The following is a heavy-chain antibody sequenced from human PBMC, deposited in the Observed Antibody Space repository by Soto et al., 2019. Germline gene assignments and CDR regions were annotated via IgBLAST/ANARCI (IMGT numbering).Heavy chain of an antibody. Sequence: SETLSLTCTVSGGSISPYYWSWIRQPPGKVLEWIGYISYSGSTNYNPSLKSRVTISVETSKNQFSLKLRSVTAADTALHYCARDVGLQHHTRYYDFWSAKNNWFDSWGQGTLVTVSS. CDR3: ARDVGLQHHTRYYDFWSAKNNWFDS. CDR2: ISYSGST. CDR1: GGSISPYY. J-gene: IGHJ5*01. D-gene: IGHD3-3*01. V-gene: IGHV4-59*01.